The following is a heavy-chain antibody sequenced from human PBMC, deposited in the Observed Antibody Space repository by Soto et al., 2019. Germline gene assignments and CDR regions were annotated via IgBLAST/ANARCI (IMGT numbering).Heavy chain of an antibody. CDR3: AKDRGYGDGHYDYYGMDV. CDR2: ISGSGGST. CDR1: GFTFSSYA. J-gene: IGHJ6*02. Sequence: EVQLLESGGGLVQPGGSLRLSCAASGFTFSSYAMSWVRQAPGKGLEWVSAISGSGGSTYYQDSGKGRFTISRDNSKKALGLPMSRPGAEDRAGYYCAKDRGYGDGHYDYYGMDVWGQGTTVTVCS. V-gene: IGHV3-23*01. D-gene: IGHD5-18*01.